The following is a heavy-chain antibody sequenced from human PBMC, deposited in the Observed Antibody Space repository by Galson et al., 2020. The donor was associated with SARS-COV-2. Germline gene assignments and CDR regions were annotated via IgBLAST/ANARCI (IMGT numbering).Heavy chain of an antibody. V-gene: IGHV3-30*01. D-gene: IGHD3-9*01. CDR1: GFTFSSYA. CDR2: ISYDGSNK. J-gene: IGHJ6*03. CDR3: ARDDKYYEILTGYYIPPGAYYYYYMDV. Sequence: GESLKISCAASGFTFSSYAMHWVRQAPGKGLEWVAVISYDGSNKYYADSVKGRFTISRDNSKNTLYLQMNSLRAEDTAVYYCARDDKYYEILTGYYIPPGAYYYYYMDVWGKGTTVTVSS.